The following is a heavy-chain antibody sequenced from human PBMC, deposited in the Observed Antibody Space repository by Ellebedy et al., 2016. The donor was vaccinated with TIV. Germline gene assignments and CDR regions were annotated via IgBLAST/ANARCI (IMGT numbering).Heavy chain of an antibody. D-gene: IGHD5-18*01. CDR2: IIPIFGTA. CDR1: GGTFSSYA. J-gene: IGHJ4*02. Sequence: SVKVSCXASGGTFSSYAISWVRQAPGQGLEWMGGIIPIFGTANYAQKFQGRVTITADESTSTAYMELSSLRSEDTAVYYCARSVDTAIGGAWDFDYWGQGTLVTVSS. CDR3: ARSVDTAIGGAWDFDY. V-gene: IGHV1-69*13.